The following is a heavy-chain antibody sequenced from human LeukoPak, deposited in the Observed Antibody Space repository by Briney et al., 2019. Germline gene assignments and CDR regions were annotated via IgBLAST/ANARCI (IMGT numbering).Heavy chain of an antibody. J-gene: IGHJ4*02. V-gene: IGHV3-7*04. CDR3: ARGIASDY. CDR2: QKQDGSEK. Sequence: GGSLRLSCAASGFIVSSNYMSWVRQAPGKGLEWVANQKQDGSEKYYVDSVKGRFTISRDNAKNSLYLQMNSLRAEDTAVYYCARGIASDYWGQGTLVTVSS. CDR1: GFIVSSNY. D-gene: IGHD6-13*01.